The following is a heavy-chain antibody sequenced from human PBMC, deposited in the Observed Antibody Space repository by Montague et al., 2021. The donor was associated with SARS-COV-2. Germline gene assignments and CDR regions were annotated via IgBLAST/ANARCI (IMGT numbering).Heavy chain of an antibody. D-gene: IGHD6-19*01. CDR1: GGSITNNIDY. CDR3: ARRVQWQLSWFFDL. V-gene: IGHV4-39*02. J-gene: IGHJ2*01. Sequence: SETLSLTCTVSGGSITNNIDYWAWIRQPPGKGLEWIGSIYYTGNTYYNPSLKSRVTISVVTSKNHFTLKLSSVTAAETAVYYCARRVQWQLSWFFDLWGRGTLVTVSS. CDR2: IYYTGNT.